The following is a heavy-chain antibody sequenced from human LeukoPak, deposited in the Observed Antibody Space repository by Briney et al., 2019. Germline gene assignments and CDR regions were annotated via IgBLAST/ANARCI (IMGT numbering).Heavy chain of an antibody. CDR1: GFTFTTYW. CDR2: IKQDGSEA. V-gene: IGHV3-7*01. Sequence: GGSLRLSCTASGFTFTTYWMAWVRQAPGKGLEWVANIKQDGSEAYYAESVRGRFTISRDNAKNSLYLQMNSLRAEDTSVYYCSNGIYDKSYWGQGTLVTASS. J-gene: IGHJ4*02. CDR3: SNGIYDKSY. D-gene: IGHD2/OR15-2a*01.